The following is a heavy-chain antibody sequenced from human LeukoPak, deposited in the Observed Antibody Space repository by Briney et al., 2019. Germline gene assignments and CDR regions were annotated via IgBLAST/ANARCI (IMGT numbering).Heavy chain of an antibody. Sequence: GGSLRLSCAASGLTFSTYAMHWVRQAPGKGLEWVAVISYDGSNKYYADSVKGRFTISRDNSKNTLYLQMNSLRAEDTAVYYCASPGNYDTILAFDIWGQGTMVTVSS. D-gene: IGHD3-16*01. CDR2: ISYDGSNK. CDR1: GLTFSTYA. V-gene: IGHV3-30*04. J-gene: IGHJ3*02. CDR3: ASPGNYDTILAFDI.